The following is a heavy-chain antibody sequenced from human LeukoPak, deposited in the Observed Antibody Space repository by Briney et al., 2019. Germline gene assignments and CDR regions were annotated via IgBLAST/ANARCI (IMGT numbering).Heavy chain of an antibody. D-gene: IGHD6-19*01. J-gene: IGHJ6*02. Sequence: SETLSLTCAVSVVTINLYYWNWVRQPAGKGLEWIGRMYAGGNTNYNPSLKSRVTMSVDTSKNLFFLNLDSVTAADTAVYFCARDNNGWPPKLYSMDVWGQGTTVTVSS. CDR3: ARDNNGWPPKLYSMDV. CDR2: MYAGGNT. V-gene: IGHV4-4*07. CDR1: VVTINLYY.